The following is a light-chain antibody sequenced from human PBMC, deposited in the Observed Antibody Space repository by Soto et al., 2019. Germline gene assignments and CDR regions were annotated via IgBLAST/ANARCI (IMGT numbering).Light chain of an antibody. Sequence: EIVLTQSPGTLSLSPGARATLSCRASQSVSSSYLAWYQQKPGQAPRLLIYGASSRATGIPDRFSGSGSGTDFTLTISRLEPEDFVVYYCQQYGGSPACTFGQGTKLEIK. V-gene: IGKV3-20*01. J-gene: IGKJ2*02. CDR2: GAS. CDR3: QQYGGSPACT. CDR1: QSVSSSY.